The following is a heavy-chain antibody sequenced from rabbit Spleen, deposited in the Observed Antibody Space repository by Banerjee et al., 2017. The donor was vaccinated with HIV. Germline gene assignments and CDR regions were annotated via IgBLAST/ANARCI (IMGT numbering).Heavy chain of an antibody. CDR3: ARYDANNYYANL. CDR2: IVTGSGST. Sequence: QEQLEESGGDLVKPEGSLTLTCTASGFSFSSNYWIYWVRQAPGKGLEWIAGIVTGSGSTYYASWAKGRFTISKTSSTTVTLQMTSLTAADTATYFCARYDANNYYANLWGPGTLVTVS. J-gene: IGHJ4*01. D-gene: IGHD8-1*01. CDR1: GFSFSSNYW. V-gene: IGHV1S45*01.